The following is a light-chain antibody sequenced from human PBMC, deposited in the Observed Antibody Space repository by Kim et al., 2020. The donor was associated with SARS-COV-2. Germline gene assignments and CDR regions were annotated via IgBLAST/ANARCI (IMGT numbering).Light chain of an antibody. Sequence: PEQTISSTCYGDGMRDKSGCQQKQNPGQSPVVINYRDSNRPSRVRLRFSNSGTGNTATLTISGTQAMDEADYYCQAWDISTVVFGGGTQLTVL. CDR1: GMRDKS. V-gene: IGLV3-1*01. J-gene: IGLJ2*01. CDR2: RDS. CDR3: QAWDISTVV.